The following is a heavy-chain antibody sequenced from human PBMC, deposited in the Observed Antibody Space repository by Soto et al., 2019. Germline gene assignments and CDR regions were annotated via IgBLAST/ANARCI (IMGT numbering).Heavy chain of an antibody. V-gene: IGHV3-30*03. CDR3: VRPRVRRVPVLGY. J-gene: IGHJ4*02. D-gene: IGHD3-10*01. CDR2: LSYDGTIT. Sequence: QVQLVESGGGGVQPGRSLRLSWAASGFTFSTYAMHWVRQAPGKGLEWVAILSYDGTITYYADSVKGRFTISRDTSKNTLYLQINGMRAEDWAVDYCVRPRVRRVPVLGYWGQGALVTVSS. CDR1: GFTFSTYA.